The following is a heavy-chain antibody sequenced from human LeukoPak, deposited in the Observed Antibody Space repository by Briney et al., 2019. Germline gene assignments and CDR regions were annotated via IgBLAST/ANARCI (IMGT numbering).Heavy chain of an antibody. Sequence: PGGSLRLSCAASGFTFSSYSMNWVRQAPGKGLEWVSSISSSSSYIYYADSVKGRFTISRDNAKNSLYLQMNSLRAEDTAVYYCARGSNYYDSSGYWDFDYWGQGTLVTVSS. CDR3: ARGSNYYDSSGYWDFDY. V-gene: IGHV3-21*04. CDR2: ISSSSSYI. CDR1: GFTFSSYS. D-gene: IGHD3-22*01. J-gene: IGHJ4*02.